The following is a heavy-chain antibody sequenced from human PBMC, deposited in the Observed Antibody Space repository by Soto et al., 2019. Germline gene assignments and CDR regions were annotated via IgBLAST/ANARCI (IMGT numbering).Heavy chain of an antibody. CDR1: GFTFSTYW. CDR3: ARDWGAPGRGSALGYYYHFGMDV. J-gene: IGHJ6*02. D-gene: IGHD3-16*01. CDR2: IKEDGSEA. Sequence: EVQLVESGGGLVQPGGSLRLSCAASGFTFSTYWMNWVRQAPGKGLEWVANIKEDGSEANYVDSVKGRFTISRDNAKNSLYLDMDSLGGEDTAVYYCARDWGAPGRGSALGYYYHFGMDVWGQGTTVTVPS. V-gene: IGHV3-7*05.